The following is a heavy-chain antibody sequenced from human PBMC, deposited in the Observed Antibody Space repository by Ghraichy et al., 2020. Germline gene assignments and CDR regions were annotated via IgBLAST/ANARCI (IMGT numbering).Heavy chain of an antibody. J-gene: IGHJ2*01. Sequence: SETLSLTCTVSGGSINSGGYYWSWIRQHPGKGVEWIAYIKYSGSTYYNPSLESRITLSPDTSKNQFSLHLSSVTAADTAVYYCARLVDGRVYFDLWGRGTLITVSS. D-gene: IGHD3-9*01. V-gene: IGHV4-31*03. CDR3: ARLVDGRVYFDL. CDR1: GGSINSGGYY. CDR2: IKYSGST.